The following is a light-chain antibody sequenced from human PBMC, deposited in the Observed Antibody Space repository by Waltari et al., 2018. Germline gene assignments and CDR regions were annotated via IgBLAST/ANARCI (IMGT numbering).Light chain of an antibody. V-gene: IGLV3-1*01. J-gene: IGLJ2*01. Sequence: SYELTQPPSVSVSPGQPASITCHGHKLGDKYSYWYQQRPGQSPVLVISQDSQQPSAIPKLFSGSNSGNTATLAIGGTQAMDEADYYCQAWDSSTVVFGGGTKLADL. CDR3: QAWDSSTVV. CDR2: QDS. CDR1: KLGDKY.